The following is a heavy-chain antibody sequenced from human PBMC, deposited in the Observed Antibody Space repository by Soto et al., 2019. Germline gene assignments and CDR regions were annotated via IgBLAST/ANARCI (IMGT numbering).Heavy chain of an antibody. CDR3: ARDIKQWVERLGLEY. D-gene: IGHD6-19*01. Sequence: QVQLVQSEAEVKKPGASVEVSCMASGYTFTSYGVAWMRQAPGQGLEWMGWINPYSGNTYYVEKFQGRVTMNTNTLSRTAYLELRGLKSDDTAVYYCARDIKQWVERLGLEYWGQGTLVTVSS. CDR2: INPYSGNT. V-gene: IGHV1-18*01. CDR1: GYTFTSYG. J-gene: IGHJ4*02.